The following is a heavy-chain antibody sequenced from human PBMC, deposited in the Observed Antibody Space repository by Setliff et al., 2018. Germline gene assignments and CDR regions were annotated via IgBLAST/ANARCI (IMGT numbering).Heavy chain of an antibody. Sequence: PGGSLRLSCAASGFIFSDYYISWVRQAPGKGLEWISFIGSSGTYTRYADSVKGRFTISRDSIKKSLFLQMNSLRAEDTAVYYCVRDLHWGFDYWGLGTLVTVSS. CDR2: IGSSGTYT. CDR3: VRDLHWGFDY. J-gene: IGHJ4*02. V-gene: IGHV3-11*06. CDR1: GFIFSDYY. D-gene: IGHD7-27*01.